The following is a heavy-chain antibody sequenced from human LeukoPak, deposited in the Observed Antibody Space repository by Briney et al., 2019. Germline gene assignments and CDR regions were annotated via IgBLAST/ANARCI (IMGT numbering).Heavy chain of an antibody. CDR2: IRSKAHSYAT. Sequence: SGGSLKLSCAASGFTFSDSSMQWVRQAPGKGLEWVGRIRSKAHSYATAYAASVKGRFTISRDDSKNTAYLQMNSLKTEDTAVYYCTSRGWPWGQGTLVTVSS. J-gene: IGHJ4*02. CDR1: GFTFSDSS. V-gene: IGHV3-73*01. CDR3: TSRGWP. D-gene: IGHD6-19*01.